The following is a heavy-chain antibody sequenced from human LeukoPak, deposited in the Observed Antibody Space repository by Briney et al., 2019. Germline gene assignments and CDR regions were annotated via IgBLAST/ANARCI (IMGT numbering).Heavy chain of an antibody. CDR1: GYALSESS. V-gene: IGHV1-24*01. D-gene: IGHD5-24*01. CDR3: VSDRSDGGYAESNGYPTFDL. J-gene: IGHJ2*01. Sequence: ASVKVSCKVSGYALSESSIHWVRQAPGEGFEWMGGFDPEYVETTYAQKFRGRVTMTEDTSTDTAYMELINLRSDDTAVYYCVSDRSDGGYAESNGYPTFDLWGRGTLVTVSS. CDR2: FDPEYVET.